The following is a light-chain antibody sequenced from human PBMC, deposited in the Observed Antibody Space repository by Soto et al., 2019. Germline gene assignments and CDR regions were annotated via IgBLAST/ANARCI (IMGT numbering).Light chain of an antibody. V-gene: IGKV3-15*01. CDR3: QQYIYWPWT. CDR1: QSVSST. CDR2: GAS. Sequence: EIVMTQSPATLSVSPWERATLSCRASQSVSSTLAWYQQKPGQAPRLLIYGASTRATGIPARFSGSGSGTEFTLTISSLQSEDFAVYYCQQYIYWPWTFGQGTKVDIK. J-gene: IGKJ1*01.